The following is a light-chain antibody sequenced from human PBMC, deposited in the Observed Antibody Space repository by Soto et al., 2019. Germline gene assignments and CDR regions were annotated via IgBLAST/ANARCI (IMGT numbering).Light chain of an antibody. CDR2: EVT. V-gene: IGLV2-23*02. J-gene: IGLJ1*01. CDR1: SSDVGSYNL. CDR3: CSYAGSSTHYV. Sequence: QSALTQPASVSGSPGQSITISCTGTSSDVGSYNLASWYQQHPGKAPKLMIFEVTKRPSGVSSRFSGSKSDNTASLTISGLQTEDEADYYCCSYAGSSTHYVFGTGTKLTVL.